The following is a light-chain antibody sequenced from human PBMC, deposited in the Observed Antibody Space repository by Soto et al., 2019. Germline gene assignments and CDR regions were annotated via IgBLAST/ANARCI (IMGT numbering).Light chain of an antibody. V-gene: IGKV3-15*01. CDR2: DAS. CDR3: QQHNDWPRT. CDR1: QSVSSN. Sequence: EIVMTQSPATLSVSPGERATLSCRASQSVSSNLVWYQQKPNQPPRLLIYDASTRATGIPARFSGSGSGTEFTLTISSLQSEDFAVYYCQQHNDWPRTLGPGTKVDIK. J-gene: IGKJ1*01.